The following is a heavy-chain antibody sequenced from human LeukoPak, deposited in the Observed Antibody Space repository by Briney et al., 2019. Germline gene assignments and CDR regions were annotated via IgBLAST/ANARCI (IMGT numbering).Heavy chain of an antibody. Sequence: GGSLRLSCAASGFTFSDSWMSWVRQAPGKGLEWVANMNQDGSEKDYVDSVKGRFTISRDNARNSLYLQMGSLRAEDTAVYYCATYTHWVAGDVWGQGTTVTSP. CDR3: ATYTHWVAGDV. V-gene: IGHV3-7*01. CDR2: MNQDGSEK. J-gene: IGHJ6*02. CDR1: GFTFSDSW. D-gene: IGHD3-16*01.